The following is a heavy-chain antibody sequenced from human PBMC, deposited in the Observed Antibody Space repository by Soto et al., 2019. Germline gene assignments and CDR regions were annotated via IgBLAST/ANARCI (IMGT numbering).Heavy chain of an antibody. D-gene: IGHD1-26*01. V-gene: IGHV1-69*04. CDR2: INPNRGIA. CDR1: GGTFSSYT. Sequence: SVKVSCKASGGTFSSYTISWVRQAPGQGLEWMGRINPNRGIASYAQKFQGRVTMTRDTSTSTVYMELSSLRSEDTAVYYCARDGSGSPHEVKLDYWGQGTLVTVSS. CDR3: ARDGSGSPHEVKLDY. J-gene: IGHJ4*02.